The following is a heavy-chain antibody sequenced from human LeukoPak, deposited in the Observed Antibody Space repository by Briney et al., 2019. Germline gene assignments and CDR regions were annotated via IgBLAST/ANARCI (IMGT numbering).Heavy chain of an antibody. V-gene: IGHV3-48*04. CDR3: ARDRYYGSGSPNFDY. Sequence: GGTLRLSCAASGFTFRNYGMSWVRQAPGKGLEWVSYISSSGSTIYYADSVKGRFTISRDNAKNSLYLQMNSLRAEDTAVYYCARDRYYGSGSPNFDYWGQGTLVTVSS. CDR1: GFTFRNYG. J-gene: IGHJ4*02. D-gene: IGHD3-10*01. CDR2: ISSSGSTI.